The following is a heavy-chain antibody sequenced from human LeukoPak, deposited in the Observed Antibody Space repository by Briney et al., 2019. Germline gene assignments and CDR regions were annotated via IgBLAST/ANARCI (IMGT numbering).Heavy chain of an antibody. CDR3: ARDSPNDSSGPYDY. Sequence: GGSLRLSCAASGFTFSSYSMNWVRRAPGKGLEWVSSISSSNSYIYYADSVKGRFTISRDNAKNSLYLQMNSLRAEDTAVYYCARDSPNDSSGPYDYWGQGTLVTVSS. CDR1: GFTFSSYS. D-gene: IGHD3-22*01. V-gene: IGHV3-21*01. J-gene: IGHJ4*02. CDR2: ISSSNSYI.